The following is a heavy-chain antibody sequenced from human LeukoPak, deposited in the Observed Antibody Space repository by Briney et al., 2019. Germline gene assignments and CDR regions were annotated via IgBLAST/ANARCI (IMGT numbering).Heavy chain of an antibody. CDR3: AKDQKDCGGDCYSTGEFDY. J-gene: IGHJ4*02. Sequence: GGSLRLSCAASGFTFSSYAMSWVRQAPGKGLEWVSAISGSGGSTYYADSVKGRFTISRDNSKNTLYLQMNSLRAEDTAVYYCAKDQKDCGGDCYSTGEFDYWGQGTLVTVYS. D-gene: IGHD2-21*02. CDR1: GFTFSSYA. CDR2: ISGSGGST. V-gene: IGHV3-23*01.